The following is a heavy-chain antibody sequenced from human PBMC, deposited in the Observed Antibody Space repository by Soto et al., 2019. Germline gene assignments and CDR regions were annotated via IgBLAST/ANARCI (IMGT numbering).Heavy chain of an antibody. CDR3: ARRKDFWSGYWPYYFDY. D-gene: IGHD3-3*01. V-gene: IGHV5-51*01. CDR1: GYSFTSYW. J-gene: IGHJ4*02. CDR2: IYPGDSDT. Sequence: PGESLKISCKGSGYSFTSYWIGWVRQMPGKGLEWMGIIYPGDSDTRYSPSFQGQVTISADKSISTAYLQWSSLKASDTAVYYCARRKDFWSGYWPYYFDYWGQGTLVTVSS.